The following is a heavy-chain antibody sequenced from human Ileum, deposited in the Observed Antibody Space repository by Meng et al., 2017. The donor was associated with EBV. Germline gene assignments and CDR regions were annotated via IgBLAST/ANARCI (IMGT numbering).Heavy chain of an antibody. D-gene: IGHD3-10*02. J-gene: IGHJ1*01. CDR2: IQFSEGA. CDR1: GAFVYGSRNH. CDR3: GYYVEGRGGIGN. V-gene: IGHV4-61*01. Sequence: VQLLESGPGLMKPSETLSPPCAVPGAFVYGSRNHWSWIRQPPEKGLEWIGQIQFSEGAKYNPSLASRVAMSVDTSKNQFSLTLSSVTAADTAVYYCGYYVEGRGGIGNRGQGILVTVSS.